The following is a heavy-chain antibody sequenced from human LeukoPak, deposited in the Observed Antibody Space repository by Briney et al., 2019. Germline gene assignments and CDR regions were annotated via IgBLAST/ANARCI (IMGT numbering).Heavy chain of an antibody. V-gene: IGHV3-23*01. D-gene: IGHD3-10*01. CDR3: ARGGGEQYYYCSGSLLGDTMKLDY. Sequence: PGGSPRLSCAASRFTCSSHAMSWVRQAPGKGLEWVSAISGSGGSTYSAASVKGRFTISRDNSKDTLHLLMNNPMVQYTSVYYWARGGGEQYYYCSGSLLGDTMKLDYLGQGTLVTVSS. CDR1: RFTCSSHA. CDR2: ISGSGGST. J-gene: IGHJ4*02.